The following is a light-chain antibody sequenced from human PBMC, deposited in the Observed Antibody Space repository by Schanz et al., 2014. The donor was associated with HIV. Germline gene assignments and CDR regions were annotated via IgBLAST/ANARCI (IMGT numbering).Light chain of an antibody. J-gene: IGKJ1*01. CDR3: QQYNDWPPRWT. CDR2: GAS. Sequence: EIVMTQSPATLSVSPGERATLSCRASQSVSSNLAWYQQKPGQAPRLLIYGASNRAAGIPARFSGSGSGTDFTLTISSLEPEDFAVYYCQQYNDWPPRWTFGQGTKVEIK. V-gene: IGKV3D-15*01. CDR1: QSVSSN.